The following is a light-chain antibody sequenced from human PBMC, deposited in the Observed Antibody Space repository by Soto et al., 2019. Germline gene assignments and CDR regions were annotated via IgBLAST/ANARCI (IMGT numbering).Light chain of an antibody. J-gene: IGKJ5*01. Sequence: DIQMTQSPSTLSASVGDRVTITCRASHRISNLLAWYQQKPGRAPTLLIYKASTLESGVPSRFSGSGSGTEFTLTVSSLQPGDVATYYCQQYSSYPLTFGQGTRLEIK. CDR3: QQYSSYPLT. CDR1: HRISNL. V-gene: IGKV1-5*03. CDR2: KAS.